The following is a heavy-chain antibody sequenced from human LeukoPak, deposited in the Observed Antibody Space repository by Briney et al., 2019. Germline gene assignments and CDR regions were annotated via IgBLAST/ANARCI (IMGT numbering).Heavy chain of an antibody. CDR2: ITSSGRTP. CDR3: AKDRPNFYETSGSYYKIKGDF. CDR1: GFTFNTHA. Sequence: GVSLRLSCEASGFTFNTHAMSWVRQAPGKGLEWVASITSSGRTPYYRDTVKGRFTISRDNSKNTLYLKMNSLRGEDTAVYYCAKDRPNFYETSGSYYKIKGDFWGQGSLVTVSS. V-gene: IGHV3-23*01. J-gene: IGHJ4*02. D-gene: IGHD3-10*01.